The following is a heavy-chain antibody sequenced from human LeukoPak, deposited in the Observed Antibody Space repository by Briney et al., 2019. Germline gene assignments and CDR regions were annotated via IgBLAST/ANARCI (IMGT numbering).Heavy chain of an antibody. D-gene: IGHD3-10*01. CDR2: INPNSGAT. CDR3: ARARITMVRGGSENWFDP. V-gene: IGHV1-2*06. Sequence: ASVKVSCKASGYTFTGYYMHWVRQAPGQGLEWMGRINPNSGATNFAQKFQGRVTITRDTSASTAYMELSSLRSEDTAVYYCARARITMVRGGSENWFDPWGQGTLVTVSS. CDR1: GYTFTGYY. J-gene: IGHJ5*02.